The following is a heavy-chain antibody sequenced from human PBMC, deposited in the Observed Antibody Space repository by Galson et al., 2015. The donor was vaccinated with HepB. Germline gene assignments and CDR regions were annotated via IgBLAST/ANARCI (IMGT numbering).Heavy chain of an antibody. V-gene: IGHV1-8*02. Sequence: SVKVSCKASGYIFSTYDITWVRQAAGQGLEWMGWMNPDNTNTGYARDFRGRVTMTRDISTNTAYMELSSLRSEDTAVYYCARGPRVTLTAEGYFDSWGQGTLVTVSS. CDR1: GYIFSTYD. D-gene: IGHD2-21*02. CDR2: MNPDNTNT. CDR3: ARGPRVTLTAEGYFDS. J-gene: IGHJ4*02.